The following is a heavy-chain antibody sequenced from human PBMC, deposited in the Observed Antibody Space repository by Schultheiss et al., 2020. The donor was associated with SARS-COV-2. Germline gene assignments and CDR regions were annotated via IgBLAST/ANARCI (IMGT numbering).Heavy chain of an antibody. Sequence: GSLRLSCTVSGASITSHYWSWIRQPPGKGLEWIGYIYYSGSTNYNPSLQSRVTISLDTSMNQFSLNLSSVTTADTAVYYCARTQYGTSPVFDYWGQGIVVTVSS. CDR1: GASITSHY. D-gene: IGHD2/OR15-2a*01. J-gene: IGHJ4*02. CDR3: ARTQYGTSPVFDY. V-gene: IGHV4-59*11. CDR2: IYYSGST.